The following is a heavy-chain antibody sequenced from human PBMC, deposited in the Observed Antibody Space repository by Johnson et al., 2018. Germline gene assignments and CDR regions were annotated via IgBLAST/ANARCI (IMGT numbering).Heavy chain of an antibody. V-gene: IGHV1-69*06. Sequence: QVQLVQSGAEVKKPGSSVKVSCKASGGTFTTYAISWVRQAPGQGLEWMGGIIPIFGTANYAHNFQGRVTITADRSTTTAYLELNSLTSEDTAVYFCGRGRGVIALTVAFDIWGQGTMVTVSS. J-gene: IGHJ3*02. CDR3: GRGRGVIALTVAFDI. CDR1: GGTFTTYA. CDR2: IIPIFGTA. D-gene: IGHD3-10*01.